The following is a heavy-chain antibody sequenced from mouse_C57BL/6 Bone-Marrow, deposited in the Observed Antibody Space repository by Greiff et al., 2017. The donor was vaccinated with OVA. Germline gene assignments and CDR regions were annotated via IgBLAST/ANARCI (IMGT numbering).Heavy chain of an antibody. V-gene: IGHV1-64*01. J-gene: IGHJ4*01. D-gene: IGHD2-4*01. CDR3: AKPYDYEREYYAMDY. CDR2: IHPNSGST. Sequence: QVQLQQPGAELVKPGASVKLSCKASGYTFTSYWMHWVKQRPGQGLEWIGMIHPNSGSTNYNEKFKSKATLTVDKTSSTAYMQLSSLTSEDSAVYYGAKPYDYEREYYAMDYWGQGTAVTVSS. CDR1: GYTFTSYW.